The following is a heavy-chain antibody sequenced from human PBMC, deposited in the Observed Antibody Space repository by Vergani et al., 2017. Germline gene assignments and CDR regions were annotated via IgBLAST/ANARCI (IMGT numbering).Heavy chain of an antibody. CDR3: AXKKGVEKDILTGYYLDY. D-gene: IGHD3-9*01. Sequence: EVQLLESGGGLVQPGGSLRLSCAASGFTFSSYAMSWVRQAPGKGLEWVSAISGSGGSTYYADSVKGRFTISRDNSKNTLYLQMNSLRAEDTAVYYCAXKKGVEKDILTGYYLDYWGQGTLVTVSS. CDR2: ISGSGGST. CDR1: GFTFSSYA. V-gene: IGHV3-23*01. J-gene: IGHJ4*02.